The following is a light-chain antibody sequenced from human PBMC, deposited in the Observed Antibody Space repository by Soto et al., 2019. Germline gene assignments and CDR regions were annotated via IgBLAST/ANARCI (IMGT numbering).Light chain of an antibody. CDR2: GTS. V-gene: IGKV3-20*01. J-gene: IGKJ2*01. CDR1: QSVTTSS. Sequence: EIVLTQSPGTLSLCPGERATLSCRASQSVTTSSLAWYQQKPGQAPRLLMFGTSNRATAIPDRFSGSGSGTDFILTINRVEPEDFAVYYCQQFGGSPQYTFGQGTKLEIK. CDR3: QQFGGSPQYT.